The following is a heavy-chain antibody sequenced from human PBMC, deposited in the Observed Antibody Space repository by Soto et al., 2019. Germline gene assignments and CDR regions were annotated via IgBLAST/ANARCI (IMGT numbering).Heavy chain of an antibody. D-gene: IGHD2-15*01. CDR2: ISWNSGSI. V-gene: IGHV3-9*01. CDR1: GFTFDDYA. CDR3: AKDMGYFSGASTHDFDS. J-gene: IGHJ4*02. Sequence: PGGSLRLSCAASGFTFDDYAMHWVRQAPGKGLEWVSGISWNSGSIGYADSVKGRFTISRDNAKNSLYLQMNSLRAEDTALYYCAKDMGYFSGASTHDFDSCGQGTLVTISS.